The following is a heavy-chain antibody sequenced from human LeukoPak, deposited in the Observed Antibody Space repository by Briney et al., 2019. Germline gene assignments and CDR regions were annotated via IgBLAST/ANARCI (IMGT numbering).Heavy chain of an antibody. D-gene: IGHD5-18*01. CDR1: GFTFSSYS. V-gene: IGHV3-48*04. Sequence: GGSLRLSCAASGFTFSSYSMNWVRQAPGKGLEWVSYISSSSSTIYYADSVKGRFTISRDNAKTSLYLQMNSLRAEDTAVYYCARHLSGVTGYTYGRGIDYWGQGTLVTVSS. J-gene: IGHJ4*02. CDR2: ISSSSSTI. CDR3: ARHLSGVTGYTYGRGIDY.